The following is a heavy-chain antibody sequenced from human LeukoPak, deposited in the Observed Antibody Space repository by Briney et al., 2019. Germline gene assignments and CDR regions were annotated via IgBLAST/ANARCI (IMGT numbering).Heavy chain of an antibody. CDR2: ISAYNGNT. Sequence: ASVMVSCKASGYTFTSYGISWVRQAPGQGLEWMGWISAYNGNTNYAQKPQGRVTMTTDTSTSTAYMELRSLRSDDTAVYYCARVTAVAGTDYFDYWGQGTLVTVSS. V-gene: IGHV1-18*01. D-gene: IGHD6-19*01. CDR3: ARVTAVAGTDYFDY. J-gene: IGHJ4*02. CDR1: GYTFTSYG.